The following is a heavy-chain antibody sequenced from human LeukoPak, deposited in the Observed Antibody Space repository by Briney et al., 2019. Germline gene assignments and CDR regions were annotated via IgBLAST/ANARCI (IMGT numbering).Heavy chain of an antibody. CDR3: ARMSGHSYGYFKDP. CDR1: GGSICSSSYY. V-gene: IGHV4-39*01. J-gene: IGHJ5*02. D-gene: IGHD5-18*01. CDR2: IYYSGST. Sequence: PSETLSLTCTLSGGSICSSSYYGGWIRQPRGKGLEWIGSIYYSGSTYYNPSLKSRVTISVDTSKNQFSLKLSSVTAADTAVYYCARMSGHSYGYFKDPWGQGTLVTVSS.